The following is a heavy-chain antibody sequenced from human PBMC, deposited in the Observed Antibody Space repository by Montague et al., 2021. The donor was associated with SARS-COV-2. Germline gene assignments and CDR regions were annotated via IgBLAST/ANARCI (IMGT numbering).Heavy chain of an antibody. D-gene: IGHD1-1*01. CDR3: ARRRQREHYFDF. CDR2: VYSSGFT. J-gene: IGHJ4*01. Sequence: SETLSLTCTVSGDSISSGGHYWSWIRQPPGKGLEWLGLVYSSGFTYYNPSLKGRVTISFDTSKNQFSLKLNSLTATDTAIYHCARRRQREHYFDFWGQGTLLTVSS. V-gene: IGHV4-39*01. CDR1: GDSISSGGHY.